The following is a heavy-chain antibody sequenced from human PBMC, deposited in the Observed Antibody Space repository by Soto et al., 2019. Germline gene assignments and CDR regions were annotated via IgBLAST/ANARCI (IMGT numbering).Heavy chain of an antibody. CDR1: GYSFVNYW. CDR2: IYPDDSDR. V-gene: IGHV5-51*01. Sequence: GESLKISCQGSGYSFVNYWIAWVRQMPGKGLEWMGIIYPDDSDRRYSLSFQGQVTVSVDKSINTAYLQWSSLRASDTAVYYCARQGSTGGAYFYGMDVWGPGTTVTVSS. J-gene: IGHJ6*02. D-gene: IGHD3-16*01. CDR3: ARQGSTGGAYFYGMDV.